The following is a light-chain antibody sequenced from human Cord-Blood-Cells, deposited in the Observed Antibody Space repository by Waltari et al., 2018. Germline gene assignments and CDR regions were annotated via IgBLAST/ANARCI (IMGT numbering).Light chain of an antibody. V-gene: IGKV3-15*01. Sequence: EIVMTQSPATLSVSPGERATLSCRASQSVSSNLAWYQQNPGQAPRLLIYGASTRATGIPARFSGSGSGTEFTLTISSLQSEDFAVYYWQQYNNWPLTFGGWTKVEIK. CDR2: GAS. CDR3: QQYNNWPLT. J-gene: IGKJ4*01. CDR1: QSVSSN.